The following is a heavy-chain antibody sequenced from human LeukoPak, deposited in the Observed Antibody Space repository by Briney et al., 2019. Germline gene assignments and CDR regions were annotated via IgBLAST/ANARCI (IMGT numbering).Heavy chain of an antibody. V-gene: IGHV4-4*07. CDR1: GGSISSHY. J-gene: IGHJ4*02. Sequence: SETLSLTCTVSGGSISSHYWSWIRQPAGKGLEWIGRIYTSGSTNYNPSLKSRVTMSVDTSKNQFSLKLSSVTAADTAVYYCARAGQYQLLYYFDYWGQGTLVTVSS. CDR3: ARAGQYQLLYYFDY. CDR2: IYTSGST. D-gene: IGHD2-2*01.